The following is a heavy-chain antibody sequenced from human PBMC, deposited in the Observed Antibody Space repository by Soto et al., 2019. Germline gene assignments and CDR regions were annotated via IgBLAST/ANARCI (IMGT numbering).Heavy chain of an antibody. J-gene: IGHJ4*02. D-gene: IGHD5-12*01. CDR2: ILSSGST. V-gene: IGHV4-4*07. CDR1: GGSINTFY. CDR3: AREGSYSAYNFAHGIQLWSFDF. Sequence: ETLSLTCTVSGGSINTFYWSWVRQPAGKGLEWIGRILSSGSTSFNPSLESRVAMSVDTSKNHFSLNLSSVTAADMAVYYCAREGSYSAYNFAHGIQLWSFDFWGQGALVTSPQ.